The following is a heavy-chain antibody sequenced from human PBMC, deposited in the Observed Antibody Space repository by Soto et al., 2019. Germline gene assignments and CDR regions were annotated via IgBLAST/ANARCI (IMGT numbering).Heavy chain of an antibody. Sequence: QVQLVESGGGVVQPGRSLRLSCAASGFTFSSYGMHWVRQAPGKGLEWVAVISYDGSNKYYADSVKGRFTISRDNSKNALYLKMNSLRAEDSAVYYCAKVGNGMDVWGQGTTVTVSS. CDR1: GFTFSSYG. CDR3: AKVGNGMDV. J-gene: IGHJ6*02. V-gene: IGHV3-30*18. CDR2: ISYDGSNK.